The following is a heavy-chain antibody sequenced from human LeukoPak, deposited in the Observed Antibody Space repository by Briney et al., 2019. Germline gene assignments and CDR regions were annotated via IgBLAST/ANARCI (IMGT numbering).Heavy chain of an antibody. D-gene: IGHD5-12*01. CDR1: GFTFSSYW. V-gene: IGHV3-7*01. J-gene: IGHJ4*02. CDR2: IKQDGSEK. Sequence: GGSLRLSCAASGFTFSSYWMSWVRQAPGKGLEWVANIKQDGSEKYYVDSVKGRFTISRDNGKNSLYLQMNSLRTEDTALYYCAVEPIVATRGGHFDYWGQGTLVTVSS. CDR3: AVEPIVATRGGHFDY.